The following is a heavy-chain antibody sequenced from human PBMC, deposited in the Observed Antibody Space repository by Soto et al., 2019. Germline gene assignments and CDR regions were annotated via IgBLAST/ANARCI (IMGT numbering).Heavy chain of an antibody. CDR3: AKDMSYSSSWYGYFDY. Sequence: GGSLRLSCAASGFTFDDYTMHWVRQAPGKGLEWVSLISWDGGSTYYADSVKGRFTISRDNSKNSLYLQMNSLRTEDTALYYCAKDMSYSSSWYGYFDYWGQGTLVTVSS. V-gene: IGHV3-43*01. CDR2: ISWDGGST. CDR1: GFTFDDYT. D-gene: IGHD6-13*01. J-gene: IGHJ4*02.